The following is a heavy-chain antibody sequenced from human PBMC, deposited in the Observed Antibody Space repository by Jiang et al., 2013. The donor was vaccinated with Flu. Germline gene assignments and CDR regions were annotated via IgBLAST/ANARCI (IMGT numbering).Heavy chain of an antibody. CDR2: IIPIFGTT. J-gene: IGHJ4*02. V-gene: IGHV1-69*01. D-gene: IGHD5-18*01. CDR3: ARAIGGYSYGPFEY. CDR1: GGTLSSYA. Sequence: GAEVKKPGSSVRVSCKASGGTLSSYASNWVRQAPGQGLEWMGGIIPIFGTTEYAQKFQGRVTITADESTSTVYMELTSLKSEDTAVYYCARAIGGYSYGPFEYWGQGTLVTVSS.